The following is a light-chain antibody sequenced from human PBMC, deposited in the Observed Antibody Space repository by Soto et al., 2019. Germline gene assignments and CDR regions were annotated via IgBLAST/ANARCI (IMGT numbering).Light chain of an antibody. CDR1: SSDIGGYNY. J-gene: IGLJ2*01. CDR3: SSYTSSKTLI. Sequence: QSALTQPASMSGSPGQSITISCTGTSSDIGGYNYVSWYQQHPGKAPKLIIYDVSNRPSGVSNRFSGSKSGNTASLAISGLQAEDEADYYCSSYTSSKTLIFGGGTKVTVL. V-gene: IGLV2-14*03. CDR2: DVS.